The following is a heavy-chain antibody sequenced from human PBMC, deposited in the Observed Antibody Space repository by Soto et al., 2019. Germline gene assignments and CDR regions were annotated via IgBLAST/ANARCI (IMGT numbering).Heavy chain of an antibody. CDR2: ISSSGDTT. CDR3: AKDLRGDELGRYY. D-gene: IGHD3-10*01. J-gene: IGHJ4*02. CDR1: GFTFSGYA. V-gene: IGHV3-23*01. Sequence: EVQMLQTGGGLVQTGGSLRLSCAASGFTFSGYAMSWVRQAPGRGLEWVSAISSSGDTTYYAGPVKGRFTISRDNSKNTLYLQMNSLRAEDTAVYYCAKDLRGDELGRYYWGQGALVTVSS.